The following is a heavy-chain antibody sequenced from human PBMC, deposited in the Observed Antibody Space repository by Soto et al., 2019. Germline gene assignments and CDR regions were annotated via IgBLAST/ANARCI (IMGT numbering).Heavy chain of an antibody. J-gene: IGHJ4*02. Sequence: GGSLRLSCAASGFTFSSYAMSWARQAPGKGLEWVSSISNSGGSTYHADSVKGRFTISRDDSERTLYLQMNSLRVEGAAIYFCAQGKISTTGLNYWGQGTLVTVSS. CDR2: ISNSGGST. V-gene: IGHV3-23*01. CDR1: GFTFSSYA. CDR3: AQGKISTTGLNY. D-gene: IGHD1-1*01.